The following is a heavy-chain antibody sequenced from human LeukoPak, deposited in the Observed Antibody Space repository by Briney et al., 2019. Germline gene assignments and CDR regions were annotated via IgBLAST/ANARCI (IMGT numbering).Heavy chain of an antibody. Sequence: GSLRLSCAASGFTFSDYEMNWVRQAPGKGLEWVGRIKIKTDGGTIEYGAPVKGRFTISRDDSKNTLYLQMNTLETEDTGVYYCTRISGSSSGPFDYWGQGSLVTVSS. CDR2: IKIKTDGGTI. CDR1: GFTFSDYE. CDR3: TRISGSSSGPFDY. J-gene: IGHJ4*02. V-gene: IGHV3-15*01. D-gene: IGHD1-26*01.